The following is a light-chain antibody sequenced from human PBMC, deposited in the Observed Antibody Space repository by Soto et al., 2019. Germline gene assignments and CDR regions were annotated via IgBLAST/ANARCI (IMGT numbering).Light chain of an antibody. J-gene: IGKJ4*01. CDR1: QGISSY. CDR2: AAS. V-gene: IGKV1-9*01. CDR3: QQLNFYPLT. Sequence: DIQLTQSPSFLSASVGDRVTITCRASQGISSYLAWYQQKPGKAPKLLIYAASTLQSGVPSRFSGSGSGTEFTLTILTLQPEDFATYYCQQLNFYPLTFGGETKVAVK.